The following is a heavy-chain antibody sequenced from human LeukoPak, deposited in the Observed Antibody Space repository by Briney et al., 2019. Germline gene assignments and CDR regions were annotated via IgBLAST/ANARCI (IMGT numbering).Heavy chain of an antibody. J-gene: IGHJ4*02. D-gene: IGHD6-13*01. V-gene: IGHV4-31*03. CDR1: GGSISSGGYY. CDR3: ARVKGTAAGVPDY. CDR2: IYYSGST. Sequence: SETLSLTCTVSGGSISSGGYYWSWIRQHPGKGLEWIGYIYYSGSTYYNSSLKSRVTISVDTSKNQFSLKLNSVTAADTAVYYCARVKGTAAGVPDYWGQGTLVTVSS.